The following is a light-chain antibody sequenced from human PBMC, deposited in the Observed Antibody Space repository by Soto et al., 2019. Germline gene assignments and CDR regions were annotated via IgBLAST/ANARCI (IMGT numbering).Light chain of an antibody. CDR3: QQYDDLPFT. V-gene: IGKV1-33*01. Sequence: DIQMTQSPSSLSASVGDRVTITCQASQDINNYLNWYQQKPGKAPKLLIYDACNLETRVPSRFSGSGSGTDFTFTISTLQPEDIATYYCQQYDDLPFTFGPGTKVDIK. J-gene: IGKJ3*01. CDR1: QDINNY. CDR2: DAC.